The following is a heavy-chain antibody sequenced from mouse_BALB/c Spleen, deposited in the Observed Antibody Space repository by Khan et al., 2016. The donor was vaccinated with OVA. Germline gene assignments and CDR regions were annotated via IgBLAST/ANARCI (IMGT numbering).Heavy chain of an antibody. V-gene: IGHV2-6-4*01. J-gene: IGHJ4*01. Sequence: QIQLVQSGPGLVVPSQSLSITCTVSGFSLSRYNIHWVRQPPGKGLEWLGMIWGGGGTDYNSTLKSRLSISKDNSKSQVFLKMNSLQTDDTAMYYGARAYYRYDGYYAMDYWGQGTSVTVSS. CDR3: ARAYYRYDGYYAMDY. CDR1: GFSLSRYN. D-gene: IGHD2-14*01. CDR2: IWGGGGT.